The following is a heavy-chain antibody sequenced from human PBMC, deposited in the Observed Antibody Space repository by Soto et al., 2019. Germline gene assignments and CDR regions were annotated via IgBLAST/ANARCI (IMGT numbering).Heavy chain of an antibody. CDR3: ARAYEGDYFDY. CDR1: GFTFSSYG. Sequence: GGSLRLSCAASGFTFSSYGMHWVRQAPGKGLEWVAVIWYDGSNKYYADSVKGRFTISRDNSKNTLYLQMNSLRAEDTAVYYCARAYEGDYFDYWGQGTLVTVSS. V-gene: IGHV3-33*01. J-gene: IGHJ4*02. D-gene: IGHD3-16*01. CDR2: IWYDGSNK.